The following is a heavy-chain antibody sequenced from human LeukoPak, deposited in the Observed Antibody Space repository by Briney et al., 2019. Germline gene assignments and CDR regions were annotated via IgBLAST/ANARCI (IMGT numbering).Heavy chain of an antibody. Sequence: ASVKVSCKASGYTFITQGISWVRQAPGQGLEWMGWISTSNGNSKYAQKFQGRVTMTTDTSATTVYMELTSLRSDDTAVCYCARDWGPANSIDFDYWGQGTLVTVSS. CDR2: ISTSNGNS. V-gene: IGHV1-18*01. CDR1: GYTFITQG. CDR3: ARDWGPANSIDFDY. J-gene: IGHJ4*02. D-gene: IGHD2/OR15-2a*01.